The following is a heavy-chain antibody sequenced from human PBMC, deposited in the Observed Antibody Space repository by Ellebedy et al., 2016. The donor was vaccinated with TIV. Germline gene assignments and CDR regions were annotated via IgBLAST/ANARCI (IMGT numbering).Heavy chain of an antibody. CDR2: ISRSASTI. D-gene: IGHD2-15*01. Sequence: GESLKISCAASGFTFSSYEMNWVRQAPGKGLEWVPYISRSASTIYYAESVRGRFTISRDDAKNSLYLQMNSLRAEDTAVYYFARDGYCSGVSCFFYYSMDVWGQGTTVTVSS. V-gene: IGHV3-48*03. J-gene: IGHJ6*03. CDR1: GFTFSSYE. CDR3: ARDGYCSGVSCFFYYSMDV.